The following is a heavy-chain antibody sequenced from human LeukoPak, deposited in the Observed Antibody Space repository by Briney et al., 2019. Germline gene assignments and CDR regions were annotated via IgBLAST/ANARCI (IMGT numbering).Heavy chain of an antibody. D-gene: IGHD2-2*01. J-gene: IGHJ4*02. Sequence: PGGSLRLSCAASGFTLDDYAMHWVRQGPGKGLEWVSGMNWNGVNTDYADSVKGRFTISRENAQNSLYLQMSSLRPEDTALYYCVKADCSSTSCLTDSWGQGTPVIVSS. CDR3: VKADCSSTSCLTDS. V-gene: IGHV3-9*01. CDR1: GFTLDDYA. CDR2: MNWNGVNT.